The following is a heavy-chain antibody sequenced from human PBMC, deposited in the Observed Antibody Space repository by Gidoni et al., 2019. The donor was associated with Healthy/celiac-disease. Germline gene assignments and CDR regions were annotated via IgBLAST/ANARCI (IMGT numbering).Heavy chain of an antibody. CDR2: IWYDGSNK. J-gene: IGHJ5*02. CDR3: AREEVYYDSSGYYYHWFDP. V-gene: IGHV3-33*01. Sequence: QVQLVESGGGVVQPGRSLRLSCAASGFTFSSYGMHWVRQAPGKGLEGVAVIWYDGSNKYYADSVKGRFTISRDNSKNTLYLQMNSLRAEDTAVYYCAREEVYYDSSGYYYHWFDPWGQGTLVTVSS. CDR1: GFTFSSYG. D-gene: IGHD3-22*01.